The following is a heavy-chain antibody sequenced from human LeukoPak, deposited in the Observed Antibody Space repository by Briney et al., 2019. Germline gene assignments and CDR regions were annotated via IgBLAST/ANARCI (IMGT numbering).Heavy chain of an antibody. V-gene: IGHV4-61*05. CDR2: IYYSGST. D-gene: IGHD3-10*01. J-gene: IGHJ4*02. CDR3: AGSIGSGSYYNVYY. CDR1: GGSISISSYY. Sequence: SETLSLTCTVSGGSISISSYYWGWIRQPPGKGLEWIGYIYYSGSTNYNPSLKSRVTISVDTSKNQFSLKLSSVTAADTAVYYCAGSIGSGSYYNVYYWGQGTLVTVSS.